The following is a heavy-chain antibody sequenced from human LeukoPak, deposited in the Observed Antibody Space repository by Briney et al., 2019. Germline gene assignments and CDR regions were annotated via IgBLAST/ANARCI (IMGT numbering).Heavy chain of an antibody. D-gene: IGHD3-22*01. CDR2: INSDGTNT. CDR3: AKDPLITMIVVVITPPDY. Sequence: GGSLRLSCAASGFTFSNYWIHWVRQPPGKGLVWVSRINSDGTNTSYADSVKGRFTISRDNSKNTLYLQMNSLRAEDTAVYYCAKDPLITMIVVVITPPDYWGQGTLVTVSS. CDR1: GFTFSNYW. V-gene: IGHV3-74*01. J-gene: IGHJ4*02.